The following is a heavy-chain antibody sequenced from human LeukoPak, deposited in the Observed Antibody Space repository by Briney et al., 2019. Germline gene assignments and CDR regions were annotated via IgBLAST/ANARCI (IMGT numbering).Heavy chain of an antibody. CDR2: ISAYNGDT. Sequence: ASVKVSCKASGYTFSSHGNIWVRQAPGQGLEWMGWISAYNGDTNYAQKFQGRVTMTTDTSISTAYMELRSLTSDDTAVYYCARSFYSLHAFDMWGQGTMITVSS. J-gene: IGHJ3*02. V-gene: IGHV1-18*01. CDR3: ARSFYSLHAFDM. D-gene: IGHD2-15*01. CDR1: GYTFSSHG.